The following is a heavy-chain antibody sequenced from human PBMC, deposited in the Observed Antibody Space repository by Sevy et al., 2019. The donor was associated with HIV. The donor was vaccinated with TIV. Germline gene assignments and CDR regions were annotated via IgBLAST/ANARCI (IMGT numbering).Heavy chain of an antibody. D-gene: IGHD6-19*01. V-gene: IGHV3-30*03. CDR2: ISYDGINK. CDR3: AREGGHTTAWSPGNY. CDR1: GLSVTNNG. J-gene: IGHJ4*02. Sequence: GGSLRLSCEVSGLSVTNNGMHWVRQAPGKGLEWVAVISYDGINKYYGDSVKGRFTISRDDAKNTLYLQMNSLRAEDTAVYYCAREGGHTTAWSPGNYWGQGTLVTVSS.